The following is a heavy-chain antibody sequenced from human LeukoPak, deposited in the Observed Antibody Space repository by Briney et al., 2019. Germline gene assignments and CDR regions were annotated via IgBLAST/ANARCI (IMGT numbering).Heavy chain of an antibody. CDR2: IHYSGST. CDR1: GGSISSNY. CDR3: ARDRLRDDILTGYYP. Sequence: SETLSLTCTVSGGSISSNYWSWIRQPPGKGLEWIAYIHYSGSTNYNPSLKSRVSISLDTSKNQLSLKLSSVTAADTGVYYCARDRLRDDILTGYYPWGQGTLVTVSS. V-gene: IGHV4-59*01. D-gene: IGHD3-9*01. J-gene: IGHJ5*02.